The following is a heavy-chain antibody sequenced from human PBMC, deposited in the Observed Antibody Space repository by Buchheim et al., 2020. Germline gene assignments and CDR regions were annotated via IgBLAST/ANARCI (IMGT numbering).Heavy chain of an antibody. V-gene: IGHV3-48*01. Sequence: EVQLVESGGGLVQPGGSLRLSCAASGFTFSSYSMNWVRQAPGKGLEWVSYISSSSSTIYYADPVKGRFTISRDNAQNSLYLQMNSLRAEDTAVYYCARDQVRIRGNFDYWGQGTL. J-gene: IGHJ4*02. CDR1: GFTFSSYS. CDR2: ISSSSSTI. CDR3: ARDQVRIRGNFDY. D-gene: IGHD3-10*01.